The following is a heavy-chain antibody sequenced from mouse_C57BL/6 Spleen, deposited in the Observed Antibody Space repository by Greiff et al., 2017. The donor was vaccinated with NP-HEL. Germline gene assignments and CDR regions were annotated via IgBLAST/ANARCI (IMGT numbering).Heavy chain of an antibody. J-gene: IGHJ4*01. Sequence: VQLQQSGAELAKPGASVKLSCKASGYTFTSYWMHWVKQRPGQGLEWIGYINPSSGYTTYNQKFKDKATLTADKSSSTAYMQLSSLTYEDSAVYYCARWSSGYLYAMDYWGQGTSVTVSS. V-gene: IGHV1-7*01. CDR1: GYTFTSYW. CDR2: INPSSGYT. CDR3: ARWSSGYLYAMDY. D-gene: IGHD3-2*02.